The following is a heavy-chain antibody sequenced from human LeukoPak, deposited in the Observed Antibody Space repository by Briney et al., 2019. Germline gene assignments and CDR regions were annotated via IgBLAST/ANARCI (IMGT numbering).Heavy chain of an antibody. D-gene: IGHD1-26*01. V-gene: IGHV4-34*01. Sequence: PSETLSLTCAVYIGSFSDFHWSWIRQPPGKGLEWIAEINHSGSTNYNPSLKSRVTISVDTSKNQFSLKLSSVTAADTAMYYCARVRKSFSGRFFSYACYYYMDVWGKGTTVTVSS. CDR1: IGSFSDFH. J-gene: IGHJ6*03. CDR3: ARVRKSFSGRFFSYACYYYMDV. CDR2: INHSGST.